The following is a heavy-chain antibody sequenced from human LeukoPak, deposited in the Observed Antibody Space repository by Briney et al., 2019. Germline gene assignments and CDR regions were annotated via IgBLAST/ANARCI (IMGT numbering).Heavy chain of an antibody. Sequence: GASVNVSCKASGYTFISYYMHWVRQAPGQGLEWMGIINPSGGSTSYAQKFQGRVTMTRDTSTSTVYMELSSLRSEDTAVYYCARDPTGIAAAGTLFDYWGQGTLVTVSS. D-gene: IGHD6-13*01. V-gene: IGHV1-46*01. CDR3: ARDPTGIAAAGTLFDY. CDR1: GYTFISYY. J-gene: IGHJ4*02. CDR2: INPSGGST.